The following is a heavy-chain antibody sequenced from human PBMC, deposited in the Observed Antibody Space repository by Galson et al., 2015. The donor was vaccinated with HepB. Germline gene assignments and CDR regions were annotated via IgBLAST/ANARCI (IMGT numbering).Heavy chain of an antibody. CDR2: IKSKTDGGTT. CDR3: TTEKLGYSSSWLLPYGMDV. J-gene: IGHJ6*02. V-gene: IGHV3-15*01. CDR1: GFTFSNAW. Sequence: LRLSCAASGFTFSNAWMSWVRQAPGKGLEWVGRIKSKTDGGTTDYAAPGKGRFTISRDDSKNTLYLQMNSLRTEDTAVYYCTTEKLGYSSSWLLPYGMDVWGQGTTVTVSS. D-gene: IGHD6-13*01.